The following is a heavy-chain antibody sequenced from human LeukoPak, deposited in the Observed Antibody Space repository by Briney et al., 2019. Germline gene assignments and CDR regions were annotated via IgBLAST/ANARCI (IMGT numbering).Heavy chain of an antibody. D-gene: IGHD7-27*01. V-gene: IGHV4-39*01. Sequence: SETLSLTCTVSGGSISGSTDYWGWIRQPPGKGLEWIGSIYYSGNSYYNPSLKSRVTMSVHTSKNQFSLKLTSVTAAATAVYSCARPSPGTGAHYFDSWGQGSLVTVSS. CDR2: IYYSGNS. CDR1: GGSISGSTDY. CDR3: ARPSPGTGAHYFDS. J-gene: IGHJ4*02.